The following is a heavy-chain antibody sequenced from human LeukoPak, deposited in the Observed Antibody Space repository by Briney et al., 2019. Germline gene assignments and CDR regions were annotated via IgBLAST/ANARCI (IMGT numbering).Heavy chain of an antibody. Sequence: KPSEPLSLTCTVSGGSISSYYWSWIRQPPGKGLEWIGYIYYSGSTNYNPSLKSRVTISVDTSKNQFSLKLSSVTAADTAVYYCARRTDYYYGMDVWGQGTTVTVSS. CDR1: GGSISSYY. V-gene: IGHV4-59*08. CDR2: IYYSGST. J-gene: IGHJ6*02. CDR3: ARRTDYYYGMDV.